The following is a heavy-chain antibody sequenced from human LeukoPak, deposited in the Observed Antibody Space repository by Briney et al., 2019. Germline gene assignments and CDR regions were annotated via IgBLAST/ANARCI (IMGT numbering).Heavy chain of an antibody. D-gene: IGHD3-10*01. V-gene: IGHV4-4*07. CDR3: ARHWGSTYYYGSGSYSTSPYYFDY. CDR2: IYTSGST. J-gene: IGHJ4*02. Sequence: PSETLSLTCTVSGGSISSYYWSWIRQPAGKGLEWIGRIYTSGSTNYNPSLKSRVTMSVDTSKNQFSLKLSSVTAADTAVYYCARHWGSTYYYGSGSYSTSPYYFDYWGQGTLVTVSS. CDR1: GGSISSYY.